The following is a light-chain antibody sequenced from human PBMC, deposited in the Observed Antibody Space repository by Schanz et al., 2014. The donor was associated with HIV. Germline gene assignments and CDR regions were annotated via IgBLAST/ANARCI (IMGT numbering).Light chain of an antibody. Sequence: QSVLTQPPSASGPPGQRVTISCSGSSSNIGSNTVNWYQQLPGTAPKLLIYSNNQRPSGVPDRFSGSKSGTSASLAISGLQSEDEADYYCQSYDSSLRVVFGGGTKLTVL. CDR1: SSNIGSNT. CDR2: SNN. J-gene: IGLJ2*01. V-gene: IGLV1-44*01. CDR3: QSYDSSLRVV.